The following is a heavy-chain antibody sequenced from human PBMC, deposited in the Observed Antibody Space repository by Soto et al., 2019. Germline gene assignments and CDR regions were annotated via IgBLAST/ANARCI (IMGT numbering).Heavy chain of an antibody. D-gene: IGHD5-12*01. J-gene: IGHJ4*02. CDR3: ARAKGYSGYDSDY. CDR1: GFTFSSYS. CDR2: ISSSSSYI. Sequence: GGSLRLSCGASGFTFSSYSMNWVRQAPGKGLEWVSSISSSSSYIYYADSVKGRFTISRDNAKNSLYLQMNSLRAEDTAVYYCARAKGYSGYDSDYWGQGTLVTVSS. V-gene: IGHV3-21*01.